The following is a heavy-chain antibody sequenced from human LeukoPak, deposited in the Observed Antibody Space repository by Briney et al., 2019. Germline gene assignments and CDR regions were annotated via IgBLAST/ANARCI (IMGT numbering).Heavy chain of an antibody. CDR1: GGSFSGYY. D-gene: IGHD4-17*01. Sequence: SETLSLTCAVYGGSFSGYYWSWIRQPPGKGLEWIGEINHSGSTNYNPSLKSRVTISVDTSKNQFSLKLSPVTAADTAVYYCARVLPTVTFDYWGQGTLVTVSS. V-gene: IGHV4-34*01. CDR3: ARVLPTVTFDY. J-gene: IGHJ4*02. CDR2: INHSGST.